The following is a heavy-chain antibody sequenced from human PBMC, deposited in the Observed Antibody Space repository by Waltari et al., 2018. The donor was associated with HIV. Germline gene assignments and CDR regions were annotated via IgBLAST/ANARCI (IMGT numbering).Heavy chain of an antibody. Sequence: VQLQQWGAGLLMPSDTLSLTCAVYVASFTGSPSTWLRPAPGLALQWSGETDHDGVSNVTPSLKSRVSLSVDSSKKQFSLKVLAVTAADTAQYYCARARSIKVRGEWGWDSQFYGLDVWGQGTTVIVSS. V-gene: IGHV4-34*01. CDR2: TDHDGVS. CDR3: ARARSIKVRGEWGWDSQFYGLDV. D-gene: IGHD3-10*01. CDR1: VASFTGSP. J-gene: IGHJ6*02.